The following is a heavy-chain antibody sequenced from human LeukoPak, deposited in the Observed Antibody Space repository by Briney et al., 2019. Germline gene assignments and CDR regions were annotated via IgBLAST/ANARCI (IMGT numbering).Heavy chain of an antibody. J-gene: IGHJ4*02. V-gene: IGHV1-69*05. D-gene: IGHD3-22*01. Sequence: ASVKVSCKASGGTFSSYAISWLRQAPGQGLEWMGRIIPIFGTANDAQKFQGRVTITTDESTSTAYMELSSLRSEDTAVYYCARDLYYYDSSGYYSEYFDYWGQGTLVTVSS. CDR3: ARDLYYYDSSGYYSEYFDY. CDR1: GGTFSSYA. CDR2: IIPIFGTA.